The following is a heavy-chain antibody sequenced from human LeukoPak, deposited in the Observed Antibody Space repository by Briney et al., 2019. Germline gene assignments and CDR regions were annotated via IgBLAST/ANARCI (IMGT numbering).Heavy chain of an antibody. V-gene: IGHV4-39*01. CDR1: GDSISSSSFY. CDR2: VFYSGST. Sequence: PSETLSLTCTVSGDSISSSSFYWAWIRQPPGKGLEYIGSVFYSGSTYYNPSLRSRVTFSVDTSKNQFSLKLTPVTAADTAVYYCARLDKRVHNTFDIWGQGTMVTVSS. CDR3: ARLDKRVHNTFDI. J-gene: IGHJ3*02. D-gene: IGHD3-9*01.